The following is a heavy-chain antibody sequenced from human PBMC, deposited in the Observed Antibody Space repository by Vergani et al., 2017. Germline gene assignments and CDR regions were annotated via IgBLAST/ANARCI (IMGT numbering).Heavy chain of an antibody. J-gene: IGHJ4*02. CDR3: ARHNLYGDSQTGIDY. V-gene: IGHV4-38-2*01. CDR1: GYSISRGSY. Sequence: QVQLHESGPGLVKPSETLSLTCAVSGYSISRGSYWAWIRQPPGKGLEWIGSIFHSGSTHYNPSLESRVTISVDTSKNQFSLKLNSVTAADTAVYYCARHNLYGDSQTGIDYWGLGTLVIVSS. D-gene: IGHD4-17*01. CDR2: IFHSGST.